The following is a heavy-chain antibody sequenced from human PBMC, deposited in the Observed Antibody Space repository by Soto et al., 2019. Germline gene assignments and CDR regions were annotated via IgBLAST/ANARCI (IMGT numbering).Heavy chain of an antibody. Sequence: LQPLSLTCAVDGGYISGYYWTWIRQPPGTGLEWIGEINHSGSTNYNPSLKSRVTISVDTSKNQFSLKLTSVTAADTAVYYCARDKITGLFDYWGQGTPVTVSS. D-gene: IGHD2-8*02. J-gene: IGHJ4*02. CDR2: INHSGST. CDR3: ARDKITGLFDY. CDR1: GGYISGYY. V-gene: IGHV4-34*01.